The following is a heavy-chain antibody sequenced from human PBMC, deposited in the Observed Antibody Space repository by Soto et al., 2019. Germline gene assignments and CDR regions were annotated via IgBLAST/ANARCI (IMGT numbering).Heavy chain of an antibody. CDR3: ARADSSSWFEFDF. V-gene: IGHV4-30-4*01. CDR1: DGSINTGDYY. Sequence: PSETLSLTCTVSDGSINTGDYYWSWIRQSPGKVLEWIGHIYHTGNTHYNPSLESRLTISMDTSRNQFSLKLSSVTAADTAVYFCARADSSSWFEFDFWGPGTLVTVS. CDR2: IYHTGNT. D-gene: IGHD6-13*01. J-gene: IGHJ4*02.